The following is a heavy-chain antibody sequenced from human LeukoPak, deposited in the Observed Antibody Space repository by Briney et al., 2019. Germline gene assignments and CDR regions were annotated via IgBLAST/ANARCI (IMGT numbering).Heavy chain of an antibody. CDR3: TRDLATVKRACDI. CDR2: IRSKANSYAT. V-gene: IGHV3-73*01. CDR1: GFTFSGSA. J-gene: IGHJ3*02. Sequence: GGSLRLSCAASGFTFSGSAMHWVRQASGKGLEWVGRIRSKANSYATAYAASVKGRFTISRDDSKNTAYLQMNSLKTEDTAVYYCTRDLATVKRACDIWGQGTMVTVSS. D-gene: IGHD4-17*01.